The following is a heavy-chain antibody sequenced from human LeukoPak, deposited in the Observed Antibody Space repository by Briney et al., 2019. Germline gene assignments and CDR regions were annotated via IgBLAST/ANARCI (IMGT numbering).Heavy chain of an antibody. V-gene: IGHV3-30*19. Sequence: GGSLRLSCAASGFTFSSYGMHWVRQAPGKGLEWVAVISYDGSNKYYADSVKGRFTISRDNSKNTLYLQMNSLRAEDTAVYYCARGDSFDLEVFDYWGQGTLVTVSS. CDR2: ISYDGSNK. CDR3: ARGDSFDLEVFDY. CDR1: GFTFSSYG. D-gene: IGHD1-1*01. J-gene: IGHJ4*02.